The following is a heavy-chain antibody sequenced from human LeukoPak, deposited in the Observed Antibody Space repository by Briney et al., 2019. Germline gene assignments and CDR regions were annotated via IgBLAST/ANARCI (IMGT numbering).Heavy chain of an antibody. CDR1: GFTFSSYG. V-gene: IGHV3-33*01. CDR2: KWYDGSNK. CDR3: AVHPHFDP. Sequence: GRSLRFSCAASGFTFSSYGMHWVRQAPGKGLEWVAVKWYDGSNKYYADSVKGRFTISRDNSKNTLYLQMNSLRAEDTAVYYCAVHPHFDPWGQGTLVTVSS. D-gene: IGHD1-1*01. J-gene: IGHJ5*02.